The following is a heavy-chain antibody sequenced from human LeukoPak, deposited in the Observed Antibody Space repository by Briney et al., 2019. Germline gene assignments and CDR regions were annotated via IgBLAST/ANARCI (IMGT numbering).Heavy chain of an antibody. CDR3: ARGAVAGTAKMSYFDY. CDR1: GGPISSSNW. J-gene: IGHJ4*02. D-gene: IGHD6-19*01. Sequence: PSGTLSLTCAVSGGPISSSNWWSWVHQPPGQGLEWIGEIYHSGSTNYNPSLKSRVTISVDKSKNQFSLKLSSVTAADTAVYYCARGAVAGTAKMSYFDYWGQGTLVTVSS. V-gene: IGHV4-4*02. CDR2: IYHSGST.